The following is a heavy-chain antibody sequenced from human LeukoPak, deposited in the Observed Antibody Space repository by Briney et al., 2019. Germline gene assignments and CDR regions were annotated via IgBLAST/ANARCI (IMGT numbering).Heavy chain of an antibody. D-gene: IGHD3-10*01. CDR3: ARDSPYYYGSGSYYPDY. CDR1: GFTFSSYW. J-gene: IGHJ4*02. Sequence: GGSLRLSCAASGFTFSSYWMSWVRQAPGKGLEWVANIKQDGSEKYYVDSVKGRFTISRDNAKNSLYLQMNSLRAEDTAVYYCARDSPYYYGSGSYYPDYWGQGTLVTVSS. CDR2: IKQDGSEK. V-gene: IGHV3-7*01.